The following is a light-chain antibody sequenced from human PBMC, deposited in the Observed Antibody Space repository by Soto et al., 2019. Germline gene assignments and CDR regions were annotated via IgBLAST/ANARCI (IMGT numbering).Light chain of an antibody. V-gene: IGLV2-8*01. Sequence: QSVLTQPPSASGSPGQSVTISCTGTSSDVGNYNYVSWYQQHPGKAPKLVIYDFNKRPSGVPDRFSGSQSGNTASLTVSGLQAEDEANYFCSAYAGSNDFVVFGGGTKVTVL. J-gene: IGLJ3*02. CDR1: SSDVGNYNY. CDR3: SAYAGSNDFVV. CDR2: DFN.